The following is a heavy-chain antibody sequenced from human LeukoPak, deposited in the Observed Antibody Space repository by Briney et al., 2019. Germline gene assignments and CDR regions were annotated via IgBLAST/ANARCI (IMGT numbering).Heavy chain of an antibody. J-gene: IGHJ4*02. CDR3: ARGGLHHGFDY. Sequence: ASVKVSCKASGYSFSAYWMHWVRQAPGQGLEWMGWIITDSGDTNYAQKFQGRVTMTMDTSISTACMELSSLSSDDTAVYYCARGGLHHGFDYWGQGTLVTVSS. CDR2: IITDSGDT. D-gene: IGHD1-14*01. CDR1: GYSFSAYW. V-gene: IGHV1-2*02.